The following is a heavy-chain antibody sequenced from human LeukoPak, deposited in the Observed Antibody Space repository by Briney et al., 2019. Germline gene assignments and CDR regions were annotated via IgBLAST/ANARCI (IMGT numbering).Heavy chain of an antibody. CDR2: IYPGDSDT. V-gene: IGHV5-51*01. J-gene: IGHJ6*03. CDR1: GYSFTNYW. Sequence: GESLKISCKGSGYSFTNYWIGWVRQMPGKGLEWMGIIYPGDSDTRYSPSFQGQVTISADKSISTAYLQWSSLKASDTAMYYCARHHRDGYNYYYYYYMDVWGKGTTVTISS. D-gene: IGHD5-24*01. CDR3: ARHHRDGYNYYYYYYMDV.